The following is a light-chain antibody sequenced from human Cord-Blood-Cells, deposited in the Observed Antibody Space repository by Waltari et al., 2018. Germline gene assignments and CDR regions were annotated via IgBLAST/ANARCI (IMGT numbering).Light chain of an antibody. CDR2: DVS. CDR1: SSDVGGYNY. V-gene: IGLV2-14*01. Sequence: QSALTQPASVSGSPGQSITISCTGTSSDVGGYNYVSWYQQHPGKAPKLMIYDVSKRPAGVSNRFSGSKSGNPASLTISGLQAEDEADYYCSSYPSSSTRVFGGGTKLTVL. J-gene: IGLJ3*02. CDR3: SSYPSSSTRV.